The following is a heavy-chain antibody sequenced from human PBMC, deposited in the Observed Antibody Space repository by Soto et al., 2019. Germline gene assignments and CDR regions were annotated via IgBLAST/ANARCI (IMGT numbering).Heavy chain of an antibody. Sequence: GGSLRLSCAAAGFTFSSYGMHWVRQAPGKGLEWVAVIWYDGSNKYYADSVKGRFTISRDNSKNTLYLQMNSLRAEDTAVYYCARDVDYDILTGYFGGHFDYWGQGT. D-gene: IGHD3-9*01. CDR1: GFTFSSYG. V-gene: IGHV3-33*01. CDR2: IWYDGSNK. J-gene: IGHJ4*02. CDR3: ARDVDYDILTGYFGGHFDY.